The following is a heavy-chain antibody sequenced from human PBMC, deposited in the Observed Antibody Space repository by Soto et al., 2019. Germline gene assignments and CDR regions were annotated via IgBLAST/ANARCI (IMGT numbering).Heavy chain of an antibody. D-gene: IGHD5-12*01. CDR3: ARDVNRGYDWFDP. CDR1: GGSISSGAYY. Sequence: QVQLQESGPGLVKPSQTLSLTCTVSGGSISSGAYYWTWIRQHPGKGLEWIGHIFYSGNTYYNPSLKSRVTISIDTSKNQFSLKLTSVTAADTAVYYCARDVNRGYDWFDPWGQGTLVTVSS. J-gene: IGHJ5*02. V-gene: IGHV4-31*03. CDR2: IFYSGNT.